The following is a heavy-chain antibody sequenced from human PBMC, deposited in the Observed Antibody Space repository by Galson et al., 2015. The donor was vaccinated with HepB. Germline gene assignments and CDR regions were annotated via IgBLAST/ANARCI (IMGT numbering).Heavy chain of an antibody. V-gene: IGHV1-69*13. CDR2: IIPIFGTA. D-gene: IGHD1-26*01. CDR1: GGTFSSYA. CDR3: ARWVNTHAKGSRGPDPPTQDYYYGMDV. J-gene: IGHJ6*02. Sequence: SVKVSCKASGGTFSSYAISWVRQAPGQGLEWMGGIIPIFGTANYAQKFQGRVTITADESTSTAYMELSSLRSEDTAVYYCARWVNTHAKGSRGPDPPTQDYYYGMDVWGQGTTVPVSS.